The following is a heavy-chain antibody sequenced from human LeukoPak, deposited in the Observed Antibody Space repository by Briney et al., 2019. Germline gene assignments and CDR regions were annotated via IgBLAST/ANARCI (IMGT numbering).Heavy chain of an antibody. V-gene: IGHV3-9*01. CDR3: AKDIEAGIAAPFDY. CDR2: ISWNSGSI. Sequence: PGRSLGLSCAASGFTFDDYAMHWVRQAPGKGLEWVSGISWNSGSIGYADSVKGRFTISRDNAKNSLYLQTNSLRAEDTALYYCAKDIEAGIAAPFDYWGQGTLVTVSS. J-gene: IGHJ4*02. CDR1: GFTFDDYA. D-gene: IGHD6-13*01.